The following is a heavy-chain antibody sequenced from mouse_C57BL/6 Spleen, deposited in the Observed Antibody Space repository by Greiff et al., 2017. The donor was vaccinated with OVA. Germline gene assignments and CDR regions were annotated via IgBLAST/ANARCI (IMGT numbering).Heavy chain of an antibody. CDR3: ARCSTMVTTNAMDY. CDR2: INPSSGYT. D-gene: IGHD2-2*01. Sequence: QVQLQQSGAELARPGASVKMSCKASGYTFTSYTMHWVKQRPGQGLEWIGYINPSSGYTKYNQKFKDKATLTADKSSSTAYMQLSSLTSEDSAVYYGARCSTMVTTNAMDYWGQGTSVTVSS. V-gene: IGHV1-4*01. J-gene: IGHJ4*01. CDR1: GYTFTSYT.